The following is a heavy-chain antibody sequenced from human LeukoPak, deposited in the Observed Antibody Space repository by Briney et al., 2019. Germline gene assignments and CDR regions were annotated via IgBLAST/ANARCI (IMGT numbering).Heavy chain of an antibody. V-gene: IGHV4-4*09. D-gene: IGHD5-12*01. Sequence: SETLSLTCTVSGGSISSYYWSWIRQPPGKGLEWIGYIYTSGSTNYNPSLKSRVTISVDTSKNQFSLKLSSVTAADTAVYYCARHWSGYDYSPLTLDYWGQGTLVTVSS. J-gene: IGHJ4*02. CDR1: GGSISSYY. CDR3: ARHWSGYDYSPLTLDY. CDR2: IYTSGST.